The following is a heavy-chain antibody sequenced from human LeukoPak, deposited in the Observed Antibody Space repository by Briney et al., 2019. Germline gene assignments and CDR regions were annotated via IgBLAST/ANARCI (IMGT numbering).Heavy chain of an antibody. Sequence: PGGSLRLSCVASGFTLSSHWMHWLRLAPGKGLVWVSRISTDGGSTGYADSVKGRFTISRDNARNTLYLQMTSLRAEDTAVYYCARAHEKTYYYDSSGYYYDYYYGMDVWGQGTTVTVSS. CDR2: ISTDGGST. CDR1: GFTLSSHW. D-gene: IGHD3-22*01. V-gene: IGHV3-74*01. J-gene: IGHJ6*02. CDR3: ARAHEKTYYYDSSGYYYDYYYGMDV.